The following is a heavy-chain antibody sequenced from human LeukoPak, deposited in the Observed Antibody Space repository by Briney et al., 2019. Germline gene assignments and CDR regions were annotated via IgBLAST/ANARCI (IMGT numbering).Heavy chain of an antibody. Sequence: GGSLRLSCAASGFTFSSYAMSWVRQAPGKGLEGVSAISGSGGSTYYADSVKGRFTISRDNSKNTLYLQMNSLRAKDTAVYYCAKDRYYYGSGINWFDPWGQGTLVTVSS. J-gene: IGHJ5*02. CDR1: GFTFSSYA. CDR3: AKDRYYYGSGINWFDP. CDR2: ISGSGGST. D-gene: IGHD3-10*01. V-gene: IGHV3-23*01.